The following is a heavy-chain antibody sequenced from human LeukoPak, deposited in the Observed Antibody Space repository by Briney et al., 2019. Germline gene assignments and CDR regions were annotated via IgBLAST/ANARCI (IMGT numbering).Heavy chain of an antibody. CDR2: INPNSGGT. J-gene: IGHJ4*02. D-gene: IGHD1-26*01. CDR3: ARDSVEWELRVATIDY. V-gene: IGHV1-2*02. CDR1: GYTFTGYY. Sequence: GASVKVSCKASGYTFTGYYMHWVRQAPGQGLEWMGWINPNSGGTNYAQKFQGRVTMTRDTSISTAYMELSRLRSDDTAVYYCARDSVEWELRVATIDYWGQGTLVTVSS.